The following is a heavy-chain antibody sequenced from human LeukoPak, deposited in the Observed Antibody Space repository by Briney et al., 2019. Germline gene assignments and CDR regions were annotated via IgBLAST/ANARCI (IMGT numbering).Heavy chain of an antibody. CDR2: INTYNGNT. CDR1: GYSFTSYG. D-gene: IGHD3-10*01. CDR3: ARVITMVRGVILPVSGFDY. Sequence: ASVKVSCKASGYSFTSYGISWVRQAPGQGLEWMGWINTYNGNTNYAQNVQGRVTMTTDTATSTAYMEPRSLRSDDTAVYFCARVITMVRGVILPVSGFDYWGQGTLVTVSS. J-gene: IGHJ4*02. V-gene: IGHV1-18*01.